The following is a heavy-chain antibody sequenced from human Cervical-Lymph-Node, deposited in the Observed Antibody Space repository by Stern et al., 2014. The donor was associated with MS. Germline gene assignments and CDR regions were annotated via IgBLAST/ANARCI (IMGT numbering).Heavy chain of an antibody. J-gene: IGHJ2*01. CDR2: ISDTGTT. D-gene: IGHD2-21*02. Sequence: QVQLQESGPGLVKPSETLSLTCTVSGGAVSDYYWTWIRQRPGKGLEWIGYISDTGTTNYNPSLHSRVTITLDTSQNQVSLRLRSVTAADTAVYYCARDPSTTASDWFFDIWGRGSLVTVSS. V-gene: IGHV4-59*02. CDR3: ARDPSTTASDWFFDI. CDR1: GGAVSDYY.